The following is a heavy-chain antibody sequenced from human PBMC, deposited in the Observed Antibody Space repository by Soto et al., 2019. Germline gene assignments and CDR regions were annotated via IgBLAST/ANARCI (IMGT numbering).Heavy chain of an antibody. CDR3: ARESIAGRRGDY. CDR1: GGSISSGDYF. Sequence: QVQLQESGPGLVKPSQTLSLTCTVSGGSISSGDYFWSWIRQPPGKGLELIGYIYYRGSTYYNPSLKSRVTISVDTSKNQFSLKLSSVTAADTAVYYCARESIAGRRGDYWGQGTLVTVSS. D-gene: IGHD6-6*01. J-gene: IGHJ4*02. V-gene: IGHV4-30-4*01. CDR2: IYYRGST.